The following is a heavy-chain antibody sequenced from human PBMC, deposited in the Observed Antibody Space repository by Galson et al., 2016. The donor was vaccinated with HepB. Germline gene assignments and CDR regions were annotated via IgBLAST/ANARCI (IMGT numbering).Heavy chain of an antibody. V-gene: IGHV4-34*10. J-gene: IGHJ4*02. Sequence: SETLSLTCAVYSGSFSGYYWTWIRQPPGKGLEWIGEINHDGSTNNNPSLNYRITMLVDRSKSQFSLRLYSVTAADTAIYYCARATFLRGVVTAWGQGTLVTVSS. CDR3: ARATFLRGVVTA. CDR1: SGSFSGYY. CDR2: INHDGST. D-gene: IGHD3-10*01.